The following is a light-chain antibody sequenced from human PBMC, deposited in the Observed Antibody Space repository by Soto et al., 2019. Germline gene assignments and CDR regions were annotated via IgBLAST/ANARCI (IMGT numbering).Light chain of an antibody. V-gene: IGKV3-20*01. Sequence: EIVLTQSPGTLSLSPGERATLSCRASQSVGSSYLAWYQQKPGQAPRLLIYGASSRATGIPDRFSGSGSGTDFTLTISRLEPEDFAVHYCQQYGSSPVTFGQGTKVEIK. CDR1: QSVGSSY. CDR3: QQYGSSPVT. CDR2: GAS. J-gene: IGKJ1*01.